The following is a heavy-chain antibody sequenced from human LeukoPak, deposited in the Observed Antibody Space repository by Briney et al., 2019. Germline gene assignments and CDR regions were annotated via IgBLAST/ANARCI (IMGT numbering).Heavy chain of an antibody. CDR2: IWYDGSNK. Sequence: SGRSLRLSCAASGFTFSSYGMHWVRQAPGKGLEWVAVIWYDGSNKYYADSVKGRFTTSRDNSKNTLYLQMNSLRAEDTAVYYCARDPDYGDYENWGQGTLVTVSS. CDR3: ARDPDYGDYEN. J-gene: IGHJ4*02. V-gene: IGHV3-33*01. CDR1: GFTFSSYG. D-gene: IGHD4-17*01.